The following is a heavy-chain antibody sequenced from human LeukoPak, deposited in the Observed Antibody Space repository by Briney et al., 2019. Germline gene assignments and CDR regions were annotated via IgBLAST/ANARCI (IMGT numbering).Heavy chain of an antibody. V-gene: IGHV4-34*01. CDR2: INHSGST. Sequence: SETLSLTCAVYGGSFSGYYWSWIRQPPGKGLEWIGEINHSGSTNYNPSLKSRLSISVDTSKNQFSLKLNSVTAADTAVYYCARDRYYYDSSGYSTPNQFDHWGQGTLVTVSS. CDR1: GGSFSGYY. D-gene: IGHD3-22*01. J-gene: IGHJ5*02. CDR3: ARDRYYYDSSGYSTPNQFDH.